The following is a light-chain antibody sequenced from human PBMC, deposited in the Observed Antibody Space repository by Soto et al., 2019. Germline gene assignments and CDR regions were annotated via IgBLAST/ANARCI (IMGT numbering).Light chain of an antibody. CDR1: QDIGNF. CDR2: GAS. V-gene: IGKV1-27*01. Sequence: LLTQNPPSLSAFVGDRVTVTCRASQDIGNFLAWYQQKPGKVPKLLIYGASTLQSGVPSRFSGSGSGTDFTLTISSLQPEDSATYYCQQADSIPLTFGGGTKVDIK. J-gene: IGKJ4*01. CDR3: QQADSIPLT.